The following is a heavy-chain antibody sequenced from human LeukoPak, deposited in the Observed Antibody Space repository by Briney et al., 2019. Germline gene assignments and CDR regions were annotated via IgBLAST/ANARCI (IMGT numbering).Heavy chain of an antibody. CDR2: ISGSGGST. V-gene: IGHV3-23*01. CDR3: AKGPQGYCSGGSCSNRFDP. D-gene: IGHD2-15*01. J-gene: IGHJ5*02. CDR1: GFAFSSYA. Sequence: GGSLRLSCAASGFAFSSYAMSWVRQAPGKGLEWVSAISGSGGSTYYADSVKGRFTISRDNSKNTLYLQMNSLRAEDTAVYYCAKGPQGYCSGGSCSNRFDPWGQGTLVTVSS.